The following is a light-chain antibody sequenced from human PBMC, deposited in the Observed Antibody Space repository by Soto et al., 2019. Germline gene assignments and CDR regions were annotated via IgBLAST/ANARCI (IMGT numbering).Light chain of an antibody. V-gene: IGKV3-20*01. CDR2: GSS. CDR3: QQYRSLPYT. J-gene: IGKJ2*01. Sequence: EIVLTQSPGILSLSPGERATLSCRASQSVSSSYLAWNQQKPGQAPRLLIYGSSSRATGIPDRFSGSGSGTDFTLTISRLEPEHFAVYSCQQYRSLPYTFGQGTKLEIK. CDR1: QSVSSSY.